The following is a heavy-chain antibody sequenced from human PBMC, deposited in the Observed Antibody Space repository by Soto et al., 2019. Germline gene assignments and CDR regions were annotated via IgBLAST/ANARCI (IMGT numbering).Heavy chain of an antibody. CDR1: GGSISSYY. Sequence: SETLSLTCTVSGGSISSYYWSWIRQPPGKGLEWIGYIYYSGSTNYNPALKSRVTISVDTSKNQFSLKLSSVTAADTAVYYCARFAGGVQLWLGGHWFDPWGQGTLVTVSS. V-gene: IGHV4-59*01. CDR2: IYYSGST. CDR3: ARFAGGVQLWLGGHWFDP. J-gene: IGHJ5*02. D-gene: IGHD5-18*01.